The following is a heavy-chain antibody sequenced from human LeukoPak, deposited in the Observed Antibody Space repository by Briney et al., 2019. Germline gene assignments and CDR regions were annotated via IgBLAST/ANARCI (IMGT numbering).Heavy chain of an antibody. CDR2: IYHSGSN. Sequence: GSLRLSCAASGFTFSSYAMSWVRRAPGTGLEWIGEIYHSGSNNYNPSLKSRVTISVDKSKNQFSLKLSSVTAADTAVYYCARGETSYYFDYWGQGTLVTVSS. D-gene: IGHD5-24*01. CDR1: GFTFSSYAM. CDR3: ARGETSYYFDY. J-gene: IGHJ4*02. V-gene: IGHV4-4*02.